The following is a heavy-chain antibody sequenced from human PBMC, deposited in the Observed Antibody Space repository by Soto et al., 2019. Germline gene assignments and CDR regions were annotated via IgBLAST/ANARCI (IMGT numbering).Heavy chain of an antibody. D-gene: IGHD3-9*01. CDR1: GGSISSYY. CDR2: MYYSGST. CDR3: ARLDYDILTGYYIFDY. Sequence: SETLSLTCTVSGGSISSYYWSWIRQPPGKGLEWIGYMYYSGSTNYNPSLKSRVTISVDTSKNQFSLKLSSVTAADTAVYYCARLDYDILTGYYIFDYWGQGTLVTVSS. V-gene: IGHV4-59*08. J-gene: IGHJ4*02.